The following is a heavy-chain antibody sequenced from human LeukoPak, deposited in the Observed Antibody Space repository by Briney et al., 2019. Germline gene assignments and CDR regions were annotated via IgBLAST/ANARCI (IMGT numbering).Heavy chain of an antibody. CDR3: ARGVVGATSFDY. CDR1: GGSISSYY. J-gene: IGHJ4*02. Sequence: SETLSLTCTVSGGSISSYYWSWIRQPPGKGLEWIGYIYYSGSTNYNPSLKSRVTISVDTSKNQFSLKLSSVTAADTAVYYCARGVVGATSFDYWGQGTLVTVSS. V-gene: IGHV4-59*12. D-gene: IGHD1-26*01. CDR2: IYYSGST.